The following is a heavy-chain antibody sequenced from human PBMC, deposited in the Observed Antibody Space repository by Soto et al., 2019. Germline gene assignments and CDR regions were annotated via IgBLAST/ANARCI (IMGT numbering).Heavy chain of an antibody. CDR3: ARSPFAGSDAFDI. Sequence: SVKVSCKASGYTFTFRYPHWVRQAPGQALEWMGWITPFKSDTNYAQKFQDRVTITRDRSVSTAYMELSNLRSDDTAMYYCARSPFAGSDAFDIWGHGTMVTCSS. CDR1: GYTFTFRY. J-gene: IGHJ3*02. V-gene: IGHV1-45*02. D-gene: IGHD1-1*01. CDR2: ITPFKSDT.